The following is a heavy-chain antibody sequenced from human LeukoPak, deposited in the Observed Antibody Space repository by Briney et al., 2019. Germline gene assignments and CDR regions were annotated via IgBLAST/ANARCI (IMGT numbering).Heavy chain of an antibody. V-gene: IGHV4-59*08. D-gene: IGHD3-22*01. J-gene: IGHJ6*02. Sequence: PSETLSLTCTVSGGSISSYYWSWIRQPPGKGLEWIGYIYYSGSTNYNPSLKSRVTISVDTSKNQFSLKLSSVTAADTAVYYCARHFHDSSGYYFGPANYYYYGMDVWGQGTTVTVSS. CDR2: IYYSGST. CDR3: ARHFHDSSGYYFGPANYYYYGMDV. CDR1: GGSISSYY.